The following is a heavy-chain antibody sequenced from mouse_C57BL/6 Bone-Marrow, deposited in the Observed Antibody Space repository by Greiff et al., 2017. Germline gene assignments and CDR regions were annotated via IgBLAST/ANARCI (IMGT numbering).Heavy chain of an antibody. Sequence: EVHLVESGGGLVKPGGSLKLSCAASGFTFSSYTMSWVRQTPEKRLEWVATISGGGGNTYYPDSVKGRFTISRDNAKNTLYLQMSSLRSEDTALYYCARRGYYYAMDYWGQGTSVTVSS. D-gene: IGHD3-1*01. CDR2: ISGGGGNT. V-gene: IGHV5-9*01. CDR3: ARRGYYYAMDY. CDR1: GFTFSSYT. J-gene: IGHJ4*01.